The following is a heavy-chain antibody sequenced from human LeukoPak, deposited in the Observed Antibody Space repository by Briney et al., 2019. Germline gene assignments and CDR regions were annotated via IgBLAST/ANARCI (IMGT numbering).Heavy chain of an antibody. V-gene: IGHV4-34*01. CDR1: GGSFSGYY. CDR3: ARVGNTIFGVVISDAFVI. Sequence: PSETLSLTCAVYGGSFSGYYWSWVRQPPGKGLEWVVEISHSGSTYYNPSLESRVKISLDTSKNQFSLNLNSVTAADRAVYYGARVGNTIFGVVISDAFVIWGQGAMVTVSS. D-gene: IGHD3-3*01. CDR2: ISHSGST. J-gene: IGHJ3*02.